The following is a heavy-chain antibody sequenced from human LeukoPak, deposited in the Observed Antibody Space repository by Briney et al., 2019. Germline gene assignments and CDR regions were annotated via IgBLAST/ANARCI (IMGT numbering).Heavy chain of an antibody. D-gene: IGHD6-19*01. J-gene: IGHJ5*02. CDR2: IYTSGST. CDR3: ARGAGPPWFDP. V-gene: IGHV4-61*02. Sequence: KPSQTLSLTCTVSGGSISSGSYYWSWIRQPAGKGLEWIGRIYTSGSTNYNPSLKSRVTISVDTSKNQFSMNLNSVTAADTAVYYCARGAGPPWFDPWGQGTLATVSS. CDR1: GGSISSGSYY.